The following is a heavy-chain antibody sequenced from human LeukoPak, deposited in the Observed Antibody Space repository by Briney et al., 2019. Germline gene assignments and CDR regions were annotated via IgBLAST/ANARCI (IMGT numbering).Heavy chain of an antibody. CDR1: GYTFTRYY. D-gene: IGHD3-9*01. CDR2: INPSGGST. Sequence: GASVNVSCKASGYTFTRYYMPWVRQAPGKGVEWMGIINPSGGSTSYAQKLQGRVTMTRDTSTSTVYMDLSSLRSEDTAVYYSARGSSHVLRYFGWLLLFDYWGQGTLVTVSS. V-gene: IGHV1-46*01. CDR3: ARGSSHVLRYFGWLLLFDY. J-gene: IGHJ4*02.